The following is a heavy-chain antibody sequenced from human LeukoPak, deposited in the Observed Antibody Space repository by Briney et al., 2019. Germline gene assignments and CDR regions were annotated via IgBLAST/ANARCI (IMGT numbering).Heavy chain of an antibody. D-gene: IGHD2-15*01. CDR1: GGSTSSYY. CDR3: ASTRPNVVVVAAHFDY. Sequence: SETLSLTCTVSGGSTSSYYWSWIRQPPGKGLEWIGYIYYSGSTNYNPSLKSRVTISVDTYKNQFSLKLSSVTAADTAVYYCASTRPNVVVVAAHFDYWPQGTLVSVLS. CDR2: IYYSGST. V-gene: IGHV4-59*01. J-gene: IGHJ4*02.